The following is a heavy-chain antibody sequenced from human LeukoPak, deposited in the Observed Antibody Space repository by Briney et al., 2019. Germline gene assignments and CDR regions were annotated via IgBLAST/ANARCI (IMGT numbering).Heavy chain of an antibody. V-gene: IGHV4-39*07. D-gene: IGHD3-9*01. CDR1: GGSISSSSYY. CDR2: IYYSGST. CDR3: ARDPHDILTGFDY. Sequence: PSETLSLTCTVSGGSISSSSYYWGWIRQPPGKGLEWIGSIYYSGSTYYNPSLKSRVTISVDTSKNQFSLKLSSVTAADTAVYYCARDPHDILTGFDYWGQGTLVTVSS. J-gene: IGHJ4*02.